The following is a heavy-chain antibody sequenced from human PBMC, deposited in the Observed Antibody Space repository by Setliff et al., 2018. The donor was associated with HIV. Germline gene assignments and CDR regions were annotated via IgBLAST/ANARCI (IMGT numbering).Heavy chain of an antibody. V-gene: IGHV1-3*01. D-gene: IGHD3-16*01. CDR3: ARGYNYGYGGQGVNWWDAFDN. CDR2: INVGNGNT. CDR1: GYTFTNYA. J-gene: IGHJ4*02. Sequence: ASVKVSCKASGYTFTNYAIHWVRQAPGQRLEWMGWINVGNGNTKFSEKFQGRVMITSDTSANTVYMFLRSLRSEDTAVYYCARGYNYGYGGQGVNWWDAFDNWGKGALVT.